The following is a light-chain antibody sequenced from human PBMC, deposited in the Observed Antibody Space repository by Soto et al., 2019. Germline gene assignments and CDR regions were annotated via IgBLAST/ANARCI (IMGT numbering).Light chain of an antibody. CDR2: EVT. V-gene: IGLV2-14*01. CDR1: RHNVGGYNY. CDR3: SSYTSSSTLV. Sequence: QSALTQPASVSGSPGQSITISCTGTRHNVGGYNYVSWYQQHPGKAPKLIIFEVTNRPSGISDRFSGSKSGNTASLTISGLHADDESHYYCSSYTSSSTLVFGGGTKLTVL. J-gene: IGLJ2*01.